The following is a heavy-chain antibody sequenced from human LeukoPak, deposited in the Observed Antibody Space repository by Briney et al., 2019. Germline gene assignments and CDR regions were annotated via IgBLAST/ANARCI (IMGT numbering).Heavy chain of an antibody. Sequence: SETLCLTCTVSGGSISSYYWSWIRQPPGKGLEWIGYIHYSGSTNYNPSLKSRVTISVDTSRNQVSLKLSSVTAADTAVYYCARERRNYYDSSGYDYWGQGTLVTVSS. D-gene: IGHD3-22*01. CDR3: ARERRNYYDSSGYDY. CDR2: IHYSGST. V-gene: IGHV4-59*01. CDR1: GGSISSYY. J-gene: IGHJ4*02.